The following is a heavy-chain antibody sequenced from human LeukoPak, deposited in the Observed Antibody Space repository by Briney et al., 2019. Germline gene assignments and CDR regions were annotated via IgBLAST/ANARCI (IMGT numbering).Heavy chain of an antibody. D-gene: IGHD1-26*01. J-gene: IGHJ3*02. CDR2: INPSGGST. CDR1: GYTFTSYY. V-gene: IGHV1-46*01. Sequence: ASVKVSCKASGYTFTSYYMHWVRQAPGQGLEWVGIINPSGGSTSYAQKFQGRVTMTRDTSTSTVYMELSSLRSEDTAVYYCARDWASQPLGATTGFDIWGQGTMVTVSS. CDR3: ARDWASQPLGATTGFDI.